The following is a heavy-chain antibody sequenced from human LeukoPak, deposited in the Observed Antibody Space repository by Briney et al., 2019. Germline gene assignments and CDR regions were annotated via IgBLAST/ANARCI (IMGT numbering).Heavy chain of an antibody. V-gene: IGHV3-23*01. CDR3: AKNPRLEGWIYFDS. J-gene: IGHJ4*02. D-gene: IGHD1-1*01. CDR2: ISGSGGRI. Sequence: GGSPRLSCAASGFTFSSYSMSWVRQAPGKGLERVSSISGSGGRIDYADSVKGRFTISRDNSKNTLSLQMNSLTAEDTAVYYCAKNPRLEGWIYFDSWGQGILVTVSS. CDR1: GFTFSSYS.